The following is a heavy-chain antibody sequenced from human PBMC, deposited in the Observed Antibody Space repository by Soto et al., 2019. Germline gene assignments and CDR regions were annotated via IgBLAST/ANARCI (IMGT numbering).Heavy chain of an antibody. V-gene: IGHV1-18*01. CDR2: VSTYNGNT. Sequence: QGQLVQSGAEVKKPGASVKVSCKASGYIFTSFGITWVRQAPGQGLEWMGWVSTYNGNTKYAQKLQGRVTMSTGTSKSTAHRELRSQRSDDTAVYYCARGAGEGSGSYDWGQGTLVTVSS. CDR3: ARGAGEGSGSYD. D-gene: IGHD3-10*01. CDR1: GYIFTSFG. J-gene: IGHJ4*02.